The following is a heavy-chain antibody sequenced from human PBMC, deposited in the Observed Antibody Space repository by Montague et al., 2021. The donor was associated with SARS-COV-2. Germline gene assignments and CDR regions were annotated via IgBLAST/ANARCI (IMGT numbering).Heavy chain of an antibody. V-gene: IGHV4-59*01. Sequence: SETLSLTCTVSGGSISSYYWTWIRQPPGKGLESIGYIYHNGSTKYSPSLKSRVTISVDTSKNQFSLKLSSVSVADTAVYYCARGGGNSADYYNYTMDVWGQGTTATVFS. J-gene: IGHJ6*02. CDR1: GGSISSYY. CDR3: ARGGGNSADYYNYTMDV. D-gene: IGHD4-23*01. CDR2: IYHNGST.